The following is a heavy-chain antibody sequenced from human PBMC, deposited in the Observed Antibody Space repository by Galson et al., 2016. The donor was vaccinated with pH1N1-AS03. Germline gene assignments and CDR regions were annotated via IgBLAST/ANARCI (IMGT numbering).Heavy chain of an antibody. CDR1: GFTFGDYF. Sequence: SLRLSCAASGFTFGDYFMTWIRQAPGKGLEWVSYINRDGRLRNHADSVKGRFTISRDNARNSLYLQMNTLRVEDTALYYCARVGHFGWDIDHWGQGTLVTVPS. CDR3: ARVGHFGWDIDH. V-gene: IGHV3-11*06. D-gene: IGHD3-9*01. J-gene: IGHJ4*02. CDR2: INRDGRLR.